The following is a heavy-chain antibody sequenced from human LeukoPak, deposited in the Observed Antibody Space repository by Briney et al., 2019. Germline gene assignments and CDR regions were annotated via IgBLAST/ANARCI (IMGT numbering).Heavy chain of an antibody. CDR3: ARDLGAAAGGWFDP. Sequence: SVKVFCKASGGTFSRYAISWVRQAPGQGLEWMGGIIPIFGTANYVQKFQGRVTITTDESTSTAYMELSSLRSEDTAVYYCARDLGAAAGGWFDPWGQGTLVTVSS. CDR1: GGTFSRYA. CDR2: IIPIFGTA. J-gene: IGHJ5*02. D-gene: IGHD6-13*01. V-gene: IGHV1-69*05.